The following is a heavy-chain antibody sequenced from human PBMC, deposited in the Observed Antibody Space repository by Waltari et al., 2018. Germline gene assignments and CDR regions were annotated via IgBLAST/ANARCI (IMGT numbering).Heavy chain of an antibody. CDR1: GFTFSDYD. Sequence: EAQLVESGGGLVQPGGSLRLSCAASGFTFSDYDMDWVRQAPGKGLEGVGRTRKKARSYTPEYDASVKGRFTISRDDSKNSLYRHMNSLKMEDTAVYYCARDLDGDSNFDYWGQGTLVTVSS. V-gene: IGHV3-72*01. CDR2: TRKKARSYTP. J-gene: IGHJ4*02. D-gene: IGHD4-17*01. CDR3: ARDLDGDSNFDY.